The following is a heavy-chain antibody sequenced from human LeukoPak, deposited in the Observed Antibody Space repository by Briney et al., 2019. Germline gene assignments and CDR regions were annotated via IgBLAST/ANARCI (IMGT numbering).Heavy chain of an antibody. D-gene: IGHD6-13*01. Sequence: GGSLKLSCAASGFTFSTYAMSWVRQAPGKGLEWVSVIIFSGGSTYYAASVKGRFTISRDNSKNTLYLQMNSLRAEDTAVYYCAKMYMGSSWTFFDYWGQGTLVTVSP. V-gene: IGHV3-23*01. CDR1: GFTFSTYA. CDR3: AKMYMGSSWTFFDY. CDR2: IIFSGGST. J-gene: IGHJ4*02.